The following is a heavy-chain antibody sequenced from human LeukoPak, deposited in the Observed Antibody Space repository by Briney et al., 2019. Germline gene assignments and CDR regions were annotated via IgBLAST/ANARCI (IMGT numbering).Heavy chain of an antibody. CDR2: ISGSSGYT. Sequence: GGSLRLSCAASGLTFSDYYMTWIRQAPGKGLEWVSYISGSSGYTNYADSVKGRFTISRDNARNSLYLQMNSLRDEDTAVYYCAREVAAAGTSWFEARGQGTQGTV. V-gene: IGHV3-11*05. J-gene: IGHJ5*02. CDR3: AREVAAAGTSWFEA. D-gene: IGHD6-25*01. CDR1: GLTFSDYY.